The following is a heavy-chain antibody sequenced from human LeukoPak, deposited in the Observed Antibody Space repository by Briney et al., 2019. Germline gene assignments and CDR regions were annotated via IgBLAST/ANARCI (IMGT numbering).Heavy chain of an antibody. J-gene: IGHJ4*02. Sequence: GGSLRLSCATSGFTFNNYGMHWVRQAPGKGLEWVAAIWYDGSNKYYADSVKGRFTISRDNSKNTLYLQMNSLRAEDTALYYCARGQEYYYDSSAYSKFDYWGQGTLVTVSS. CDR2: IWYDGSNK. CDR1: GFTFNNYG. CDR3: ARGQEYYYDSSAYSKFDY. V-gene: IGHV3-33*01. D-gene: IGHD3-22*01.